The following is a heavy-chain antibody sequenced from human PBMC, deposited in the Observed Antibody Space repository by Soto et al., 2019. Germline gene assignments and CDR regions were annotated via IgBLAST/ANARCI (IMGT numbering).Heavy chain of an antibody. D-gene: IGHD2-21*02. CDR2: IIPIFGTA. J-gene: IGHJ6*02. V-gene: IGHV1-69*13. CDR3: ARGEALVTPEGDYLYFGMDV. CDR1: GGTFSSYA. Sequence: SVKVSCKASGGTFSSYAISWVRQAPGQGLEWMGGIIPIFGTANYAQKFQGRVTITADESTSTAYMELNSLRSEDTAVYYCARGEALVTPEGDYLYFGMDVWGQGTTVTVSS.